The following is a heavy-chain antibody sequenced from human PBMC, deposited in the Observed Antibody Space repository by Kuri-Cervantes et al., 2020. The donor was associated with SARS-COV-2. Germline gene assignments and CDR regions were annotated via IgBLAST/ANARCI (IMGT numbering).Heavy chain of an antibody. CDR2: INHSGST. D-gene: IGHD3-3*01. V-gene: IGHV4-34*01. CDR1: GGSISSYY. CDR3: ARGTSGRDDFWSGYYVGYYYYYGMDV. J-gene: IGHJ6*02. Sequence: SCTVSGGSISSYYWSWIRQPPGKGLEWIGEINHSGSTNYNPSLKSRVTRSVDTSKNQFSLKLSYVTAADTAVYYCARGTSGRDDFWSGYYVGYYYYYGMDVGGQGTKVTVS.